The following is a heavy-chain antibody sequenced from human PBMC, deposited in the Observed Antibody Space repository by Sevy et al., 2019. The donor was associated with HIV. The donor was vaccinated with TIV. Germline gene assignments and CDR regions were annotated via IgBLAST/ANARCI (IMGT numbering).Heavy chain of an antibody. CDR1: GGSFSRYY. Sequence: SETLSLTCTVSGGSFSRYYWSWIRQPAGKGLEWIGRIYTSGSTNYNPSLKSRVTMSVDTSKNQFSLKLSSVTAADTAVYYCARDHYDFWSGYYINWFDPWRQGTLVTVSS. V-gene: IGHV4-4*07. CDR3: ARDHYDFWSGYYINWFDP. CDR2: IYTSGST. J-gene: IGHJ5*02. D-gene: IGHD3-3*01.